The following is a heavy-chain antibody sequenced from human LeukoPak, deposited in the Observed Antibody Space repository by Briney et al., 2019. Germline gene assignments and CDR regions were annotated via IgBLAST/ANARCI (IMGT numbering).Heavy chain of an antibody. D-gene: IGHD3-9*01. CDR2: IRYDGSNK. V-gene: IGHV3-30*02. CDR3: ARASENYDILTGYYNFRLDY. Sequence: PGGSLRLSCAASGFTFSSYGMHWVRQAPGKGLEWVAFIRYDGSNKYYADSVKGRFTISRDNAKNSLYLQMNSLRAEDTAAYYCARASENYDILTGYYNFRLDYWGQGTLVTVSS. CDR1: GFTFSSYG. J-gene: IGHJ4*02.